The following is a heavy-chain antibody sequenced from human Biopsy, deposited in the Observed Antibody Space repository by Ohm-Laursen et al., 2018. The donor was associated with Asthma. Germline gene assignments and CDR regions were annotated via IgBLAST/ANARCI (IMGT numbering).Heavy chain of an antibody. J-gene: IGHJ3*02. Sequence: SLRLSCAASGFSFSNFAIHWVRQAPGKRLEWVGVISKDASTQDYADSVKGRFTMARDNSKNTLDLQMNSLREEDTAVYYCVRDGTDDAFDIWGQGTVVSVSS. CDR2: ISKDASTQ. CDR1: GFSFSNFA. CDR3: VRDGTDDAFDI. V-gene: IGHV3-30*01. D-gene: IGHD1-1*01.